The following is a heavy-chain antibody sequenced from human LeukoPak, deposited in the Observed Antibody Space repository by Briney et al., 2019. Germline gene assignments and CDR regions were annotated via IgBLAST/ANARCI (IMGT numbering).Heavy chain of an antibody. D-gene: IGHD6-19*01. Sequence: PSQTLSLTCTVSGGSISSGGYYWSWIRQPPGKGLEWIGYIYHSGSTYYNPSLKSRVTISVDTSKNQFSLKLSSVTAADTAVYYCAGLYTKAVAGDPPSDYWGQGTLVTVSS. CDR2: IYHSGST. CDR3: AGLYTKAVAGDPPSDY. J-gene: IGHJ4*02. CDR1: GGSISSGGYY. V-gene: IGHV4-30-2*01.